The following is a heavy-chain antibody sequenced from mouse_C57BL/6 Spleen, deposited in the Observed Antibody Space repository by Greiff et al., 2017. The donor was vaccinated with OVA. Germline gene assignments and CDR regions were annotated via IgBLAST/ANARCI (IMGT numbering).Heavy chain of an antibody. CDR2: IRNKANGYTT. CDR3: ARYIYYVAMDY. CDR1: GFTFTDYY. D-gene: IGHD2-1*01. V-gene: IGHV7-3*01. Sequence: EVQLVESGGGLVQPGGSLSLSCAASGFTFTDYYMSWVRQPPGKALEWLGFIRNKANGYTTEYSASVKGRFTISRDNSQSILYLQMNALRAEDSATYYCARYIYYVAMDYWGQGTSVTVSS. J-gene: IGHJ4*01.